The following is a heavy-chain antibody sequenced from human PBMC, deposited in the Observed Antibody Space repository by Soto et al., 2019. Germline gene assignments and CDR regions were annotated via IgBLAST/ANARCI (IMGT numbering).Heavy chain of an antibody. CDR3: ARASASSMLRGVIIN. Sequence: QVQLQESGPGLVKPSGTLSLTCAVSGGSISSDNWWSWVRQPPGKGLEWIGEMYHSGNTNYNPSLKSRVTISVDKSKNQFSMKMTSVTAADTALYYCARASASSMLRGVIINWGQGIQVTVSS. CDR2: MYHSGNT. D-gene: IGHD3-10*01. V-gene: IGHV4-4*02. J-gene: IGHJ4*02. CDR1: GGSISSDNW.